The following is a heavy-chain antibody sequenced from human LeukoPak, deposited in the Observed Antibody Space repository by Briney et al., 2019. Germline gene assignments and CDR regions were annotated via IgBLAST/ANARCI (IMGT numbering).Heavy chain of an antibody. J-gene: IGHJ4*02. CDR2: INPNSGGT. CDR1: GYTFTGYY. CDR3: ARDVRYCSGGSCFPPHY. D-gene: IGHD2-15*01. V-gene: IGHV1-2*02. Sequence: GASVKVSCKASGYTFTGYYMHWVRQAPGQGLEWMGWINPNSGGTNYAQKFQGRVTMTRDTSISTAYMELSRLRSDDTAVYYCARDVRYCSGGSCFPPHYWGQGTLVTASS.